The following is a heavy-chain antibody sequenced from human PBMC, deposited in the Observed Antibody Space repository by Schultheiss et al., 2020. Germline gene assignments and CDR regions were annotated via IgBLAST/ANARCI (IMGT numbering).Heavy chain of an antibody. J-gene: IGHJ4*02. D-gene: IGHD1-20*01. V-gene: IGHV4-61*08. CDR3: ARQTDNWDFDY. CDR2: IYYSGST. Sequence: SETLSLTCTVSGGSISSGGYYWSWIRQHPGKGLEWIGYIYYSGSTNYNPSLKSRVTISVDTSKNQFSLKLSSVTAADTAVYYCARQTDNWDFDYWGQGTLVTVSS. CDR1: GGSISSGGYY.